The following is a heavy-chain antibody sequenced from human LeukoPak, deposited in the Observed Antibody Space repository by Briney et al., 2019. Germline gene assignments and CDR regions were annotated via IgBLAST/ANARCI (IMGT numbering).Heavy chain of an antibody. D-gene: IGHD5-24*01. CDR3: TTALRWVQSPFNY. CDR1: GFTFSNFA. J-gene: IGHJ4*02. CDR2: ISGSGGRT. V-gene: IGHV3-23*01. Sequence: PGGSLRLSCTASGFTFSNFAMSWVRQAPGKGLEWVSVISGSGGRTYYADSVKGRFTISRDNSKNTLYLQMNSLRAEDTAVYFCTTALRWVQSPFNYWGQGTLVTVSS.